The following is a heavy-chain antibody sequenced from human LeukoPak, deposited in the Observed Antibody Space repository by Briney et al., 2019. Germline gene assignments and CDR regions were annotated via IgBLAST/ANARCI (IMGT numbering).Heavy chain of an antibody. CDR1: GGSISTYY. J-gene: IGHJ4*02. D-gene: IGHD6-6*01. Sequence: SETLSLTCTVSGGSISTYYWGWIRQPPGKGLEWIGSIYYSGSTYYNPSLKSRVTISVDTSKNQFSLKPSSVTAADTAVYYCARHGGIAARRLDFDYWGQGTLVTVSS. CDR3: ARHGGIAARRLDFDY. CDR2: IYYSGST. V-gene: IGHV4-39*01.